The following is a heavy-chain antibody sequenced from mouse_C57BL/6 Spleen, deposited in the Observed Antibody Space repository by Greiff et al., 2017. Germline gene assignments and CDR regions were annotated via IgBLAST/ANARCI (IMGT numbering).Heavy chain of an antibody. CDR1: GYTFTSYW. CDR3: ARERYYGSSWFAY. Sequence: VKLQQPGTELVKPGASVKLSCKASGYTFTSYWMHWVKQRPGQGLEWIGNINPSNGGTNYNEKFKSKATLTVDKSSSTAYMQLSSLTSEDSAVYYCARERYYGSSWFAYWGQGTLVTVSA. D-gene: IGHD1-1*01. CDR2: INPSNGGT. V-gene: IGHV1-53*01. J-gene: IGHJ3*01.